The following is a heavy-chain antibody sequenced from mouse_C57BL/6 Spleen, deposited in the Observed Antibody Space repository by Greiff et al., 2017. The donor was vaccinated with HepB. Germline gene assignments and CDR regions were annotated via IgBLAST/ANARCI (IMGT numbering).Heavy chain of an antibody. V-gene: IGHV1-18*01. CDR2: INPNNGGT. CDR1: GYTFTDYN. CDR3: ARRAYSNKGAWFAY. J-gene: IGHJ3*01. D-gene: IGHD2-5*01. Sequence: EVQLQQSGPELVKPGASVKIPCKASGYTFTDYNMDWVKQSHGKSLEWIGDINPNNGGTIYNQKFKGKATLTVAKSSSTAYMELRSLTSEDTSVYYWARRAYSNKGAWFAYWGQGTLVTVSA.